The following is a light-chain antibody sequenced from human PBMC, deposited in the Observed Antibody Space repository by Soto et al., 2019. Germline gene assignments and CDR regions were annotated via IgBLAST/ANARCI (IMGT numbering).Light chain of an antibody. CDR2: TTS. V-gene: IGKV1-39*01. J-gene: IGKJ1*01. CDR3: QQNYYTPPG. Sequence: DIQMTQSPSSLSASVGDRVTLSCRASQGVGSYLNWYQQKPGKAPKLLISTTSNLESGVPSRFSGSGAGTDFTLTISSLHPEDFATYYCQQNYYTPPGFGQGTRVEV. CDR1: QGVGSY.